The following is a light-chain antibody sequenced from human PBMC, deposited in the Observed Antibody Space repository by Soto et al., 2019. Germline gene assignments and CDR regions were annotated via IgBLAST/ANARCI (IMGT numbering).Light chain of an antibody. J-gene: IGKJ2*01. V-gene: IGKV4-1*01. Sequence: DIVMTQSPDSLAVSLGERATIHCKSSQSVLYRSNNKNYLAWYQQKPTQSPKLLFYLASTREACVTDRFSGSGSGTDFTLTISSLQAEDAAIYYCQQYYATPYTFGQGTKLEIK. CDR3: QQYYATPYT. CDR2: LAS. CDR1: QSVLYRSNNKNY.